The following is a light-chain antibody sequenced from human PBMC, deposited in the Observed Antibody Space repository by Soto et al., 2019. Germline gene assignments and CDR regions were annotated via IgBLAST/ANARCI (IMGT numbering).Light chain of an antibody. CDR3: LQDYVYPWT. CDR1: QGIGND. Sequence: AIQVTQSPSSLSASVGDRVTISCRASQGIGNDLGWYQQKPGKASKHLIYEASTLQTGVASRFSGSGSGTEFTVTLSSLQPEDLATHYCLQDYVYPWTFSQRTKVQVK. CDR2: EAS. V-gene: IGKV1-6*01. J-gene: IGKJ1*01.